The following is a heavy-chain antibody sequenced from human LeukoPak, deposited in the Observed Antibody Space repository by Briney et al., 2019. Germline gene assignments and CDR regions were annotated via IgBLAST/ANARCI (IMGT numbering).Heavy chain of an antibody. Sequence: GGSLILSCVVSGFTFSSYEMNWVRQAPGKGLEWVSYISSGGSIIYYADSVKGRFTISRDNAKNSLYLQVNSLRAEDTAVYYCARDVFDYWGQGTLVTVSS. V-gene: IGHV3-48*03. CDR2: ISSGGSII. J-gene: IGHJ4*02. CDR1: GFTFSSYE. CDR3: ARDVFDY.